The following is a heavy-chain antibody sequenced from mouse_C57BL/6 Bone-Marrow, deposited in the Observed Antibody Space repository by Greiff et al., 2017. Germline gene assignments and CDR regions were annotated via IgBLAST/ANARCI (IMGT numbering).Heavy chain of an antibody. J-gene: IGHJ3*01. V-gene: IGHV2-9*01. CDR1: GFSLTSYG. Sequence: VQGVESGPGLVAPSQSLSITCTASGFSLTSYGVDWVRQPPGKGLEWLGVIWGGGSTNYNSALMSRLSISKDNSKSQVFLKMSSLQTEDTAMYYCAISDYYCPWFAYWGQGTLVTVSA. D-gene: IGHD1-1*01. CDR3: AISDYYCPWFAY. CDR2: IWGGGST.